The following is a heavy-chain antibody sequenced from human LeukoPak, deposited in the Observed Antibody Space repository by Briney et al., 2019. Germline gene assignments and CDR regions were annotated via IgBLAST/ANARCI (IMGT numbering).Heavy chain of an antibody. CDR1: GGTFSSYA. CDR3: AIEFSSGYFTWFDP. J-gene: IGHJ5*02. CDR2: IIPIFGTA. D-gene: IGHD3-22*01. V-gene: IGHV1-69*13. Sequence: GASVKVSCKASGGTFSSYAISWVRQAPGQGLEWMGGIIPIFGTANYAQKFQGRVTITADESTSTAYMELSSLRSEDTAVYYCAIEFSSGYFTWFDPWGQGTLVTVSS.